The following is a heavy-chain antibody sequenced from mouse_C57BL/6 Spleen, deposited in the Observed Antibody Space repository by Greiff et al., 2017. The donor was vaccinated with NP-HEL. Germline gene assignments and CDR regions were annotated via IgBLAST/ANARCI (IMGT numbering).Heavy chain of an antibody. CDR2: ISDGGSYT. CDR3: AREADSLYAMDY. CDR1: GFTFSSYA. Sequence: EVQLVESGGGLVKPGGSLKLSCAASGFTFSSYAMSWVRQTPEKRLEWVATISDGGSYTYYPDNVKGRFTISRDNAKNNLYLQMSHLKSEDTAMYYCAREADSLYAMDYWGQGTSVTVSS. V-gene: IGHV5-4*01. J-gene: IGHJ4*01.